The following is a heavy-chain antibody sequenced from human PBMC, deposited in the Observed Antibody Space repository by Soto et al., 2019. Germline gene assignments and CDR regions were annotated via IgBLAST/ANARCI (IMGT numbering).Heavy chain of an antibody. CDR3: ARVIMIFGVANLGSYFDY. V-gene: IGHV1-18*01. J-gene: IGHJ4*02. CDR1: GYTFSNFG. Sequence: VQLVQSGTEVKKPGASVKVSCKASGYTFSNFGLSWVRQAPGQGLEWMGWIRPSNGTTIYALNFHGRVTMTTDTATATAHMELRSLISDDTAVYYCARVIMIFGVANLGSYFDYWGQGTRVTVSA. CDR2: IRPSNGTT. D-gene: IGHD3-3*01.